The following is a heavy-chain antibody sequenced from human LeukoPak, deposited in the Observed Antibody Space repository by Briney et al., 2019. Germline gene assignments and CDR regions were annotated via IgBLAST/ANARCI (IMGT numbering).Heavy chain of an antibody. V-gene: IGHV4-59*01. CDR1: GDSISNYY. Sequence: SETLSLTCTVSGDSISNYYWSWIRQPPGKGLEWIGDIFYSGSTNYNPSLKSRITISLDTSKNQFSLKLSSVTAADTAVYYCARGEGYYDSSGPFDYWGQGTLVTVSS. CDR3: ARGEGYYDSSGPFDY. CDR2: IFYSGST. D-gene: IGHD3-22*01. J-gene: IGHJ4*02.